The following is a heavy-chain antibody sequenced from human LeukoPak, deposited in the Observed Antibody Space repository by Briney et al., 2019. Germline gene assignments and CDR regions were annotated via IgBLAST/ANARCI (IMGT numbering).Heavy chain of an antibody. Sequence: PGGSLRLSCAASGFTFSSYSVNWVRQAPGKGLEWVSSISSSSSYIYYADSVKGRFTISRDNAKNSLYLQMNSLRAEDTAVYYCARDKSYGDNYFDYWGQGTLVTVSS. D-gene: IGHD4-17*01. CDR3: ARDKSYGDNYFDY. CDR1: GFTFSSYS. J-gene: IGHJ4*02. V-gene: IGHV3-21*01. CDR2: ISSSSSYI.